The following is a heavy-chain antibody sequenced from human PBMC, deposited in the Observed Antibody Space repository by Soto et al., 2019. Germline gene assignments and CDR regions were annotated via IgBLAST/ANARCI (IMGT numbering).Heavy chain of an antibody. CDR3: ARGNSGSYDFDY. CDR2: VNPNTGHT. D-gene: IGHD1-26*01. J-gene: IGHJ4*02. Sequence: GASVKVSCKASGYTFTSYDLNWVRQATGQRLEWMGWVNPNTGHTGSAQKFQGRVTTTRNTSISTAYMELSSLRSEDTAVYYCARGNSGSYDFDYWGLGTLVTVSS. CDR1: GYTFTSYD. V-gene: IGHV1-8*01.